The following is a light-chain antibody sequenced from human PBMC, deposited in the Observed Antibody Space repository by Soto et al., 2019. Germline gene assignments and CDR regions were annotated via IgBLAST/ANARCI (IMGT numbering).Light chain of an antibody. CDR1: SSDVGSYNL. CDR2: EGS. Sequence: QSVLTQPASVSGSPGQSITISCTGNSSDVGSYNLVSWYQQHPGKAPKLMIYEGSKRPSGVSNRFSGSKSGNTASLTISGLQAEDEADYYCCSYAGSNWVFGGGTKLTVL. CDR3: CSYAGSNWV. J-gene: IGLJ3*02. V-gene: IGLV2-23*01.